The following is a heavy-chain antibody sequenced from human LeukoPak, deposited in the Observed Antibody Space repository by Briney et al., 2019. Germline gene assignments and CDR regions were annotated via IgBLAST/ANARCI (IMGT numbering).Heavy chain of an antibody. J-gene: IGHJ4*02. D-gene: IGHD3-22*01. V-gene: IGHV4-59*01. CDR2: IYYSGIT. CDR3: ARVRALSYYDSSGDLYYFEY. CDR1: GGSISSYY. Sequence: SETLSLTCTVSGGSISSYYWSWLRQPPGKGLEWIGFIYYSGITDYNPSLKSRITISVDTSKNQFSLKLTSVTAADTAVYYCARVRALSYYDSSGDLYYFEYWGQGTLVTVSS.